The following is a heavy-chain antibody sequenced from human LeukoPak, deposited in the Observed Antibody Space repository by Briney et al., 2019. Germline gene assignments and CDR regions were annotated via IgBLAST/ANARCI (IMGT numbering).Heavy chain of an antibody. J-gene: IGHJ4*02. D-gene: IGHD2-15*01. V-gene: IGHV3-15*01. CDR1: GGSISSYY. CDR3: TAATSNFDY. Sequence: PSETLSLTCTVSGGSISSYYWSWVRQAPGKGLEWVGLIKSKTDGGTTDYAAPVKGRFTVSRDDSRNTLYLQMNSLKTEDTAVYYCTAATSNFDYWGQGTLVTVSS. CDR2: IKSKTDGGTT.